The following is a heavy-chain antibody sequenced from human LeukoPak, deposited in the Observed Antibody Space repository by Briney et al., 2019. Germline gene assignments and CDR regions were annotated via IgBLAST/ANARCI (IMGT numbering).Heavy chain of an antibody. J-gene: IGHJ4*02. Sequence: ASVKVSCKASGYTFTSYDINWVRQATGQGLEWMGWMNPNSGDTGYAQKFQGRVTMTRNTSISTAYMELSSLRSEDTAVYYCARGYCGGNSCRFDYWGQGTLVTVSS. V-gene: IGHV1-8*01. CDR1: GYTFTSYD. CDR2: MNPNSGDT. CDR3: ARGYCGGNSCRFDY. D-gene: IGHD4-23*01.